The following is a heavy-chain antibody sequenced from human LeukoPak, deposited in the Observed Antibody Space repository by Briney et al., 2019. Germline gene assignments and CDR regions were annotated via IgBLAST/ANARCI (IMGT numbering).Heavy chain of an antibody. V-gene: IGHV3-20*04. D-gene: IGHD2-21*02. CDR1: GFTFDDYA. CDR2: TNWDGGRT. J-gene: IGHJ4*02. CDR3: ARDGLRRPPTPYCGGDCPLDY. Sequence: GGSLRLSCAASGFTFDDYAMSWVRQTPGKGLEWVSGTNWDGGRTGYADSVKGRFTISRDNAKNSLYLQMNSLRVEDTAMYYCARDGLRRPPTPYCGGDCPLDYWGQGTLVSVSS.